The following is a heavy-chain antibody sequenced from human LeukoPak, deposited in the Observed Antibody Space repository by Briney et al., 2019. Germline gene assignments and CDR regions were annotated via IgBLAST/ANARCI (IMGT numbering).Heavy chain of an antibody. CDR1: GFTFRNYA. CDR3: AKAIVYVWGSYRPFYFDY. Sequence: PGGSPRLSCAASGFTFRNYAMSWVRQAPGKGLEWVSSISGSGGTTYYADSVKGRFTISRDNSRNTLYLQMDSLRAEDTAVYYCAKAIVYVWGSYRPFYFDYWGQGTLVTVSS. CDR2: ISGSGGTT. D-gene: IGHD3-16*02. J-gene: IGHJ4*02. V-gene: IGHV3-23*01.